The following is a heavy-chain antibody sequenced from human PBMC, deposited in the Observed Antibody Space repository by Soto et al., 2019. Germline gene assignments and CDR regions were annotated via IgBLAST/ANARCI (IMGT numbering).Heavy chain of an antibody. CDR1: VGSVSSGYNY. J-gene: IGHJ4*02. CDR3: ATESGSNYGYFEY. V-gene: IGHV4-30-4*01. CDR2: ISGSGST. D-gene: IGHD5-18*01. Sequence: PSETLSLTCTFSVGSVSSGYNYCSWIRQSPGKGLEWIGYISGSGSTGYNPSLKNRLTMSVDRSKNQFTLRLTSVTAADTAVYFCATESGSNYGYFEYWGQGTHVNVS.